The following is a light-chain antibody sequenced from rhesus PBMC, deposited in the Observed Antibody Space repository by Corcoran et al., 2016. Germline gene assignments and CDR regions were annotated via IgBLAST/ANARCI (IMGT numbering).Light chain of an antibody. V-gene: IGKV1-22*01. CDR1: QGIASW. CDR3: QQYGSRPLT. J-gene: IGKJ4*01. Sequence: DIQMTQSPSSLSASVGDTVTITCRASQGIASWFAWYQQKPGKAPNLLIYKASSLQSGVPSRFSGSGAGADFTLTISNLQSEDFTTYYCQQYGSRPLTFGGGTKVELK. CDR2: KAS.